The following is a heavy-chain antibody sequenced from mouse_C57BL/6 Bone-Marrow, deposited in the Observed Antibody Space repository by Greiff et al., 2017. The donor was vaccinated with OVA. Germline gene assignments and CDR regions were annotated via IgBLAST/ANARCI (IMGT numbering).Heavy chain of an antibody. CDR2: INPGSGGT. CDR3: ARRAPITTVVATTPYYSMDY. Sequence: QVQLQQSGAELVRPGTSVKVSCKASGYAFTNYLIEWVKQRPGQGLEWIGVINPGSGGTNYNEKFKGKATLTADKSSSTAYMQLSSLTSEDSAVYFWARRAPITTVVATTPYYSMDYWGQGTSVTVSS. J-gene: IGHJ4*01. CDR1: GYAFTNYL. V-gene: IGHV1-54*01. D-gene: IGHD1-1*01.